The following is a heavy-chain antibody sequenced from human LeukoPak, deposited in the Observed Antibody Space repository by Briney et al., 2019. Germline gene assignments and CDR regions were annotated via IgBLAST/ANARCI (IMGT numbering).Heavy chain of an antibody. V-gene: IGHV4-34*01. CDR2: INHSGST. Sequence: TSETLSLTCAVYGGSFSGYYWSWIRQPPGKGLEWIGEINHSGSTNYNPSLKSRVTISVDTSKNQFSLKLSSVTAADTAAYYCARGNGDYPYYYYYGMDVWGQGTTVTVSS. J-gene: IGHJ6*02. CDR3: ARGNGDYPYYYYYGMDV. D-gene: IGHD4-17*01. CDR1: GGSFSGYY.